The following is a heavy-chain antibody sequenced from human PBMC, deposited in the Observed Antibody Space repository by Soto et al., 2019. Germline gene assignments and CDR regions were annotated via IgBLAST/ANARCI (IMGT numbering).Heavy chain of an antibody. J-gene: IGHJ4*02. CDR2: ISGSGGST. CDR1: GFTFSSYA. D-gene: IGHD3-10*01. V-gene: IGHV3-23*01. CDR3: AKERNAMVRGAAGGLDY. Sequence: GGSLRLSGAASGFTFSSYAMSWVRQAPWKGLEWVSAISGSGGSTYYADSVKGRFTTSSDNPNNTLYPQMNSLKAEDTAVYHCAKERNAMVRGAAGGLDYWGQGTLVTVSS.